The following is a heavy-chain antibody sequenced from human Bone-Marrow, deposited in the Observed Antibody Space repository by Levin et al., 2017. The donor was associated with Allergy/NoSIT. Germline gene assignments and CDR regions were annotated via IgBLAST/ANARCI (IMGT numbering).Heavy chain of an antibody. V-gene: IGHV3-48*02. D-gene: IGHD3-10*01. Sequence: QSGGSLRLSCAASGFTFTDYNMNWVRQAPGKGLEWISYISSSGSTIKYADSVRGRFTISRDDAKSSLDLQMNSLRDEDTAVYYCARNFFTLVWGVIPFFDHWGLGTLVTVSS. CDR3: ARNFFTLVWGVIPFFDH. CDR1: GFTFTDYN. CDR2: ISSSGSTI. J-gene: IGHJ4*02.